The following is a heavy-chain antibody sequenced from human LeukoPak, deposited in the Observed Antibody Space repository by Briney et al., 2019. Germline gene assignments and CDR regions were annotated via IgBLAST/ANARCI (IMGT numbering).Heavy chain of an antibody. CDR3: ARREGCSSTSCYSFLY. J-gene: IGHJ4*02. D-gene: IGHD2-2*01. CDR2: INHSGST. CDR1: GGSFSGYY. V-gene: IGHV4-34*01. Sequence: PSETLSLTCAVYGGSFSGYYWSWIRQPPGKGLEWIGEINHSGSTNYNPSLKSRVTISVDTSKNQFSLKLSSVTAADTAVYYCARREGCSSTSCYSFLYWGQGTLVTVSS.